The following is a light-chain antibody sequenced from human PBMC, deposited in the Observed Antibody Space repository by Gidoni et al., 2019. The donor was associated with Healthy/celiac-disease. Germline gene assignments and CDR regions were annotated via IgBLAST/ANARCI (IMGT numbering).Light chain of an antibody. V-gene: IGKV1-39*01. CDR2: AAS. J-gene: IGKJ2*01. CDR1: QSIISY. CDR3: QQSYSTLYT. Sequence: DIQMTQSPSSLSASVGDRVTITCRASQSIISYLNWYQQKPGKAPKLLIYAASSLQSGVPSRFSGSGSGTDFTLTISSLQPEDFATYYCQQSYSTLYTFXQXTKLEIK.